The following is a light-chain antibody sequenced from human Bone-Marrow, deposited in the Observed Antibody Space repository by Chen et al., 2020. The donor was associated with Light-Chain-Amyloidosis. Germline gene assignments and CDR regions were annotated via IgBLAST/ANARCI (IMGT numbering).Light chain of an antibody. V-gene: IGLV3-21*02. CDR2: DDS. J-gene: IGLJ3*02. CDR1: NIGSTS. Sequence: SYVLTQPSSVSVAPGQTATIACGGNNIGSTSVHWYQQTPGQAPLLVVYDDSDRPSGIPARLSGSNYGDTATLTISRVEAGDEADDYCQVWDRSSDRPVFGGGTKLTVL. CDR3: QVWDRSSDRPV.